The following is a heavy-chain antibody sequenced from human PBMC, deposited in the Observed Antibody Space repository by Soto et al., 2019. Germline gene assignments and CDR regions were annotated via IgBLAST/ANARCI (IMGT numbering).Heavy chain of an antibody. CDR2: IVPEVGET. V-gene: IGHV1-24*01. D-gene: IGHD2-2*01. J-gene: IGHJ5*02. CDR3: ARDLEYCSSTSCYAWFDP. CDR1: GYTLTELS. Sequence: ASVKVSCKVSGYTLTELSMHWVRQAPGKGLEWMGGIVPEVGETNYAQKFQGRVTMTADKSTNTAYMELSSLRSEDTAVYYCARDLEYCSSTSCYAWFDPWGQGTLVTSPQ.